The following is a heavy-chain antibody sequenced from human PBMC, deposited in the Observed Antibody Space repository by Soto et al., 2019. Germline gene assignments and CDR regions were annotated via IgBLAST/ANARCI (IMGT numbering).Heavy chain of an antibody. J-gene: IGHJ6*02. CDR3: ATHPMATITYYSAMDF. Sequence: QVQLVQSGAEVKKPGSSVRVSCKASGGTFSSYAISWVRQAPGQGLEWMGGIIPIFDTADYAQKFQGSVTITADESTSTAYMELSSLRSEDTAVYYFATHPMATITYYSAMDFWGQGTTVTVSS. CDR2: IIPIFDTA. D-gene: IGHD5-12*01. CDR1: GGTFSSYA. V-gene: IGHV1-69*12.